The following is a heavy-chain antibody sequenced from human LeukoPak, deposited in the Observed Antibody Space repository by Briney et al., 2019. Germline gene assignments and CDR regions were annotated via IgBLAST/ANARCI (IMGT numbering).Heavy chain of an antibody. J-gene: IGHJ4*02. V-gene: IGHV3-30*02. Sequence: GGSLRLSCEASGFTFSSFGMHWVRQAPGKGLEWVAFIRRDGDVIYYADSVKGRFTISRDNSRNMVYLQLTSLRPEDAAVYYCARSLGPFDGDYGYLDYWGQGTLVTVSS. CDR3: ARSLGPFDGDYGYLDY. CDR1: GFTFSSFG. D-gene: IGHD4-17*01. CDR2: IRRDGDVI.